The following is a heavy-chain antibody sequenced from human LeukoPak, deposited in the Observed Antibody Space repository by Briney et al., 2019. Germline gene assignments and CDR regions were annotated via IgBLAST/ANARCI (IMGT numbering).Heavy chain of an antibody. CDR1: GGSISSGGYS. CDR3: ATTGYSIDY. V-gene: IGHV4-30-2*02. CDR2: IYHSGST. J-gene: IGHJ4*02. Sequence: PSETLSLTCAVSGGSISSGGYSWSWIRQPPGKGLEWIGYIYHSGSTNYNPSLKSRVTISVDTSKNQFSLKLSSVTAADTAVYYCATTGYSIDYWGQGTLVTVSS. D-gene: IGHD3-9*01.